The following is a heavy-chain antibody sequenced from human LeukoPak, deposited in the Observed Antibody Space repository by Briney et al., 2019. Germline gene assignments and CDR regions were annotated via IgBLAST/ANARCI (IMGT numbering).Heavy chain of an antibody. V-gene: IGHV3-23*01. J-gene: IGHJ4*02. CDR1: GFTFTNYW. D-gene: IGHD5-18*01. CDR2: IVGSGVTT. CDR3: ARDERWIQFNY. Sequence: GGSLRLSCAASGFTFTNYWMSWVRQAPGKGLEWVSGIVGSGVTTYYADSVKGRFTISRDNSKNTLYLHMNGLRVEDTAIYYCARDERWIQFNYWGQGTLVTVSS.